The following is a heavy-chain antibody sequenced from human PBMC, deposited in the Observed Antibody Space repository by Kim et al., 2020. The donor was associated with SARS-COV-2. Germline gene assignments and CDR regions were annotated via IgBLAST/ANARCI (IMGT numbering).Heavy chain of an antibody. Sequence: ASVKVSCKASGYTFTSYDINWVRQATGQGLEWMGWMNPNSGNTGYAQKLQGRVTMTRNTSISTAYMELSSLRSEDTAVYYCARGVPAANIYYYYVMDVWGQGTTVTVSS. D-gene: IGHD2-2*01. J-gene: IGHJ6*02. CDR1: GYTFTSYD. CDR2: MNPNSGNT. CDR3: ARGVPAANIYYYYVMDV. V-gene: IGHV1-8*01.